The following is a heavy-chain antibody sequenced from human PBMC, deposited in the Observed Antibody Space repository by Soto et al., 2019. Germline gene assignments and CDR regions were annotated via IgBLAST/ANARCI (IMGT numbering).Heavy chain of an antibody. J-gene: IGHJ4*02. CDR2: IYSSGST. CDR1: GDSVTSDSYY. Sequence: SETLSLTCTVSGDSVTSDSYYWTWIRQPPGKGLEWIGHIYSSGSTKYNPSLQSRVTISLDTSSNQFSLELTSVTAADTAIYYCARDIRGYSRAFDYWGQGTLVT. V-gene: IGHV4-61*01. CDR3: ARDIRGYSRAFDY. D-gene: IGHD5-18*01.